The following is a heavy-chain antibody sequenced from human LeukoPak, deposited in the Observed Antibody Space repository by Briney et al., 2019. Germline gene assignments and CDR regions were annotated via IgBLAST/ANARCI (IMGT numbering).Heavy chain of an antibody. CDR1: GLTVSSNY. Sequence: GVSLRLSCVASGLTVSSNYMSWVRQVPGRGLEWVSVVYPDGNTYYADSAKGRFAISTDISKNTLFLQMDSLRAEDTAVYYCARLLTTAIRWAWYFDLWGRGTLVTVSS. J-gene: IGHJ2*01. V-gene: IGHV3-66*04. CDR2: VYPDGNT. D-gene: IGHD4-17*01. CDR3: ARLLTTAIRWAWYFDL.